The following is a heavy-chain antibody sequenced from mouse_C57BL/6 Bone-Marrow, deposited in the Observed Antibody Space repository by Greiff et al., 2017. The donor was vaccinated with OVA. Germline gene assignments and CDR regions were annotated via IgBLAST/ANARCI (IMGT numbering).Heavy chain of an antibody. V-gene: IGHV1-63*01. Sequence: QVQLKQSGAELVRPGTSVKMSCKASGYTFTNYWIGWAKQRPGHGLEWIGDIYPGGGYTNYNEKFKGKATLTADKSSSTAYMQLSSLTSEDSAIYCCARWITTVVATEYFDVWGTGTTVTVSS. CDR1: GYTFTNYW. CDR2: IYPGGGYT. D-gene: IGHD1-1*01. CDR3: ARWITTVVATEYFDV. J-gene: IGHJ1*03.